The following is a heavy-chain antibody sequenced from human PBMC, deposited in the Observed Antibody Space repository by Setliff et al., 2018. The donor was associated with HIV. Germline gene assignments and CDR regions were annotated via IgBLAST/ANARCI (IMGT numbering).Heavy chain of an antibody. CDR1: GFTFNHYA. CDR3: VRPQWELGVDYYGMDV. D-gene: IGHD1-26*01. Sequence: ASVKVSCKASGFTFNHYALSWVRQAPGQRPEWMGGTNPQSDIANYAQRFQGRVTITADHSTTTTYMELTSLRADDTAVDYCVRPQWELGVDYYGMDVWGQGTTVTVSS. J-gene: IGHJ6*02. V-gene: IGHV1-69*10. CDR2: TNPQSDIA.